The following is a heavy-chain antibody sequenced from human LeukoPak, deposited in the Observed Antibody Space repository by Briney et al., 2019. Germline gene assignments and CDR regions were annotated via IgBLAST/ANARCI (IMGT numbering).Heavy chain of an antibody. Sequence: GGSLRLSCAASGFTFSSYSMNWVRQAPGKGLEWVSSISSSNNYIYYADSVKGRFTISRDNAKNSLYLQMNSLRAEDTAVYYCARDKMAVAGTGDYWGQGTLVTVSS. D-gene: IGHD6-19*01. CDR3: ARDKMAVAGTGDY. CDR2: ISSSNNYI. J-gene: IGHJ4*02. V-gene: IGHV3-21*01. CDR1: GFTFSSYS.